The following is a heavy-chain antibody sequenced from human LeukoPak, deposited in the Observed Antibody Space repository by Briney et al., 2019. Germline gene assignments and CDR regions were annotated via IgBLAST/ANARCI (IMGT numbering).Heavy chain of an antibody. D-gene: IGHD4-17*01. V-gene: IGHV1-2*02. J-gene: IGHJ4*02. CDR1: GYTFSDYY. CDR3: ARERWVTTDF. CDR2: INPNSGGT. Sequence: ASVKVSCKASGYTFSDYYMHWVRQAPGQGLEWMGWINPNSGGTKYAQRFQGRVTMTRDTSISTAYMELSSPRSDDTAVYYCARERWVTTDFWGQGTLVTVSS.